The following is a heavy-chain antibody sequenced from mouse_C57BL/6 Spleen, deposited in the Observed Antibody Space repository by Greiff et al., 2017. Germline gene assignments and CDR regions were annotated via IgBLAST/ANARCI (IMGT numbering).Heavy chain of an antibody. D-gene: IGHD2-5*01. CDR1: GYTFTSYW. CDR3: ARDSKGGYFDV. Sequence: VQLQQPGAELVMPGASVKLSCKASGYTFTSYWMHWVKQRPGQGLEWIGEIDPSDSYTNYNQKFKGKSTLTVDKSSSTAYMHRSSLTSEDSAVYYCARDSKGGYFDVWGTGTTVTVSS. J-gene: IGHJ1*03. V-gene: IGHV1-69*01. CDR2: IDPSDSYT.